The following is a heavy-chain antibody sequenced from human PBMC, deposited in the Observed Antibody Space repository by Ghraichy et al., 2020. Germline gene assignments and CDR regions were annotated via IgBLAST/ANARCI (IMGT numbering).Heavy chain of an antibody. J-gene: IGHJ4*02. CDR3: ARRARTHFDY. CDR1: GGSISSSGYY. V-gene: IGHV4-39*01. CDR2: MYYGGST. Sequence: SQTLSLTCTVSGGSISSSGYYWDWIRQPPGKGLEWIGSMYYGGSTYYNPSLKSRVTLSVDTSKNEFSLKLSSVTASDTAVYYCARRARTHFDYWGQGILVTVSS.